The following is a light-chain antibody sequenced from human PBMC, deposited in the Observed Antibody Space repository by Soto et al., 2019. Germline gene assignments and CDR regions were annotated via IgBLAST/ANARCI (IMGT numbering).Light chain of an antibody. V-gene: IGKV3-20*01. J-gene: IGKJ1*01. CDR1: QTLSSSF. Sequence: EIVFTQSPCTLSLSPGERATLSCRTSQTLSSSFLAWYQQTPGQAPRLLIYDTSTRAIDIPDRFSGSGSGTDFTLTISRLEPEDFAVYYCQQYGYLGTFGQGTKVDIK. CDR3: QQYGYLGT. CDR2: DTS.